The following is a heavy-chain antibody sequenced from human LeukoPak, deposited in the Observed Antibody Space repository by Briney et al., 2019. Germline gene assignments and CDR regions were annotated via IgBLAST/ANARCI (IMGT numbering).Heavy chain of an antibody. CDR1: GDFITAYY. V-gene: IGHV4-59*01. Sequence: PSETLSLTCTVSGDFITAYYWSWIRQPPGKGLEWIGYVYYTGSTEYNPSLRSRVTISLEMSKHQFSLDLTSVTAADTAVYYCATNTGTVFDYWGRGALVTVSS. J-gene: IGHJ4*02. CDR2: VYYTGST. D-gene: IGHD7-27*01. CDR3: ATNTGTVFDY.